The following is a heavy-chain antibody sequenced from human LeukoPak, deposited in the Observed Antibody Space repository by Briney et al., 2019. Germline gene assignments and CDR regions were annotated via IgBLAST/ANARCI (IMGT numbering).Heavy chain of an antibody. Sequence: SETLSLTCTVSGGSISSSSYYWGWIRQPPGKGLEWIGSIYYSGSTYSNPSLKSRVSMSVDTSKNQFSLKMSSLTAADTAVYFYARLRKRRYFDYIFDSWGQGTLVTVSS. CDR2: IYYSGST. CDR3: ARLRKRRYFDYIFDS. D-gene: IGHD3-9*01. CDR1: GGSISSSSYY. J-gene: IGHJ4*02. V-gene: IGHV4-39*01.